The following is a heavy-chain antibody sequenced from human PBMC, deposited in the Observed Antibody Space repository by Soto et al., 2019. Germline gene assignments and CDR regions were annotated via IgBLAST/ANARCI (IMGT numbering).Heavy chain of an antibody. D-gene: IGHD4-17*01. Sequence: SETLSLTCAVSGGSISSGGYSWSWIRQPPGKGLEWIGYIYHNGSTYYNPPLKSRVTISVDRSKNQFSLKLSSVTAADTAVYYCARGSVTTVTTFDYWGQGTLVTVSS. V-gene: IGHV4-30-2*01. CDR1: GGSISSGGYS. CDR2: IYHNGST. CDR3: ARGSVTTVTTFDY. J-gene: IGHJ4*02.